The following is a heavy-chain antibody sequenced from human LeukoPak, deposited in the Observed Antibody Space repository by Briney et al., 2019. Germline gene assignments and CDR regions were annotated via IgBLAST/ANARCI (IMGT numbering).Heavy chain of an antibody. CDR2: IRYDGSNK. CDR3: AKGLVVVPAAIDDY. J-gene: IGHJ4*02. Sequence: PGGSLRLSCAASGFTFSSYGMHWVRQAPGKGLVWVAFIRYDGSNKYYADSVKGRFTISRDNSKNTLYLQMNSLRAEDAAVYYCAKGLVVVPAAIDDYWGQGTLVTVSS. D-gene: IGHD2-2*01. CDR1: GFTFSSYG. V-gene: IGHV3-30*02.